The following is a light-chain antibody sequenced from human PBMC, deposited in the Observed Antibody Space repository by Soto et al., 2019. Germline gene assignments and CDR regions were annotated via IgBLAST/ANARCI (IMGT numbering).Light chain of an antibody. CDR3: QHYNNWPPF. J-gene: IGKJ3*01. Sequence: EIVMTQSPATLSVSPGERATLSCGTSQSVSSNLAWYHQKPGQAPRLLIFGASTRATGIPARFSGSGSGTEFTLTISSLQSEDFGVYYCQHYNNWPPFFGPGTKVDIK. CDR1: QSVSSN. V-gene: IGKV3-15*01. CDR2: GAS.